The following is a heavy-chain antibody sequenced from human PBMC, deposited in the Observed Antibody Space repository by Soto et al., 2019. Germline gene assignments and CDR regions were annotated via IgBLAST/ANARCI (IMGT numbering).Heavy chain of an antibody. V-gene: IGHV3-23*01. CDR3: ARDGISGTVFYSSFDY. J-gene: IGHJ4*02. CDR1: GFTFSTYT. D-gene: IGHD5-18*01. CDR2: ISSSGADT. Sequence: PGGSLRLSCAASGFTFSTYTMRWVRQAPGKGLEWVSTISSSGADTSYADSVKGRFTISRDNSKNMLYLQMNSLRVEDTAVYYCARDGISGTVFYSSFDYWGQGTLVTVSS.